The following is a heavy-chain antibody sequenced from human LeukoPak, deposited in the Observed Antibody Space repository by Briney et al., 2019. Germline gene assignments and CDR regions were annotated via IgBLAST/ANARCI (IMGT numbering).Heavy chain of an antibody. V-gene: IGHV4-39*01. D-gene: IGHD2-15*01. CDR2: IYYSGTP. CDR3: ARMSCSGGSCHGYYYYGMDG. CDR1: GGSISINSYY. J-gene: IGHJ6*02. Sequence: SETLSLTCTVSGGSISINSYYWGWIRQPPGKGLEWIGSIYYSGTPYYNPSLKGRLTISVDTSQTQFSLKLSSVTAADAAVYYCARMSCSGGSCHGYYYYGMDGWGQGTTVTVSS.